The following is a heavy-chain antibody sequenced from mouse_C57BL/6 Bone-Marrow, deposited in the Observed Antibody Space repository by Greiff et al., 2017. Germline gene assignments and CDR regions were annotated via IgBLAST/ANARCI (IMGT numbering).Heavy chain of an antibody. J-gene: IGHJ4*01. Sequence: QVQLQQSGAELARPGASVTLSCKASGYTFTSYGISWVKQRTGQGLEWIGEIYPRSGNTYYNEKFKGKATLTADKSSSTAYMELRSLTSEDSAVYFCARGDYNNYPYAMDYWGQGTSVTVSS. D-gene: IGHD2-5*01. CDR2: IYPRSGNT. CDR1: GYTFTSYG. V-gene: IGHV1-81*01. CDR3: ARGDYNNYPYAMDY.